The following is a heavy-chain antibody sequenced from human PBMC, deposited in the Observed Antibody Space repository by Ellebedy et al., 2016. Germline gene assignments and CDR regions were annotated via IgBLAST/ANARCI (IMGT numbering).Heavy chain of an antibody. CDR1: EFTFSRYW. CDR2: VETDGTTT. CDR3: ARGFPHNWFDT. J-gene: IGHJ5*02. Sequence: GGSLRLSXAASEFTFSRYWMHWVRQAPGKGLVWVARVETDGTTTGYADSVKGRFTISRDTGKNTVYLQMNSLRADDTAVYYCARGFPHNWFDTWGQGVLVTVSS. V-gene: IGHV3-74*01.